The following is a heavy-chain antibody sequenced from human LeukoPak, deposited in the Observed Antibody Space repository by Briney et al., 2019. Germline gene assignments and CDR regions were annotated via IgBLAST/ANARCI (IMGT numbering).Heavy chain of an antibody. V-gene: IGHV3-23*01. CDR3: AKDLDCSSTSCYKDY. D-gene: IGHD2-2*02. Sequence: GGSLRLSCAASGFTFSSHAMSWVRQAPGKGLEWVSAISGSGGSTYYAESVKGRFTISRDNSKNTLYLQMNSLRAEDTAVYYCAKDLDCSSTSCYKDYWGQGTLVTVSS. CDR1: GFTFSSHA. J-gene: IGHJ4*02. CDR2: ISGSGGST.